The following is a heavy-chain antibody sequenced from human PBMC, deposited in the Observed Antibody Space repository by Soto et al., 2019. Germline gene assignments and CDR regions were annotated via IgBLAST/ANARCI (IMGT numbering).Heavy chain of an antibody. V-gene: IGHV4-4*07. CDR3: ASELRRENVGQIDY. CDR2: IYTSGST. D-gene: IGHD1-26*01. CDR1: GGSISSYY. J-gene: IGHJ4*02. Sequence: ASETLSLTCTVSGGSISSYYWSWIRQPAGKGLEWIGRIYTSGSTNYNPSLKSRVTMSVDTSKNQFSLKLSSVTAADTAVYYCASELRRENVGQIDYWGQGTLVTVSS.